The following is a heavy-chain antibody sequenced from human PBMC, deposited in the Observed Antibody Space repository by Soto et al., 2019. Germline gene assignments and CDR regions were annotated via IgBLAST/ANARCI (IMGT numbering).Heavy chain of an antibody. CDR2: ISGSGSST. Sequence: GGSLRLSCAASGFTFSSYAMSWVRQAPGKGLEWVSSISGSGSSTYYADSVKGRFTISRDNSKNTLYLQMNSLRAEDTAVYYCAKKVIDGFSPHFDYWGQGTLVTVSS. J-gene: IGHJ4*02. V-gene: IGHV3-23*01. D-gene: IGHD3-10*01. CDR3: AKKVIDGFSPHFDY. CDR1: GFTFSSYA.